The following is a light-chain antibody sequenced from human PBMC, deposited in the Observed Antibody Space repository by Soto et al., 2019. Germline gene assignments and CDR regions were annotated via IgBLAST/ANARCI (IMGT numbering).Light chain of an antibody. CDR1: SSDVGGYSF. CDR2: QVT. J-gene: IGLJ1*01. CDR3: SSYAGRTVYV. V-gene: IGLV2-8*01. Sequence: QSALTQPPSASGSPGQSVTISCTGTSSDVGGYSFVSWYQQHPGKAPKLIIYQVTKRPPGVPDRFSGSKSGNTASLTVSGLQAEDEADYYCSSYAGRTVYVFGTGTKVTV.